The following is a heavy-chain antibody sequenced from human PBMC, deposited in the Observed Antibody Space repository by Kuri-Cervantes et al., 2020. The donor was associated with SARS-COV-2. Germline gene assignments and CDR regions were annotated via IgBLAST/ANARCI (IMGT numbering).Heavy chain of an antibody. Sequence: SGPTLVKPTETLTLTCTVSGFSLSNARMGVSWIRQPPGKALEWLAHIFSNDEKSYSTPLKSRLTISKDTSKNQVVLTMTNMDPVDTATYYCARMEFGGARSIDYWGQGTLVTVSS. D-gene: IGHD3-16*01. V-gene: IGHV2-26*01. CDR1: GFSLSNARMG. CDR3: ARMEFGGARSIDY. CDR2: IFSNDEK. J-gene: IGHJ4*02.